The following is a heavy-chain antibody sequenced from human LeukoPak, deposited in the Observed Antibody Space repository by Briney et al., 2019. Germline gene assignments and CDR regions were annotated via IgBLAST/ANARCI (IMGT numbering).Heavy chain of an antibody. CDR3: ARHRYSSSSYFDY. V-gene: IGHV4-59*08. D-gene: IGHD6-6*01. J-gene: IGHJ4*02. Sequence: SETLSLTCTVSGGSISSYYWSWIRQPPGKGLEWIGYIYYSGSTNYNPSLKSRVTISVDTSKNQFSLKPSSVTAADTAVYYCARHRYSSSSYFDYWGQGTLVTVSS. CDR1: GGSISSYY. CDR2: IYYSGST.